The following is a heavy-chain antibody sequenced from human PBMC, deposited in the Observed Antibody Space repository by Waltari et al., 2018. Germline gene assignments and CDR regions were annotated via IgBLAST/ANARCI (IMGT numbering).Heavy chain of an antibody. CDR3: ARLPTLIPVGATDY. Sequence: QVQLQESGPGLVKPSETLSLTCAVSGYSISSGSYWGWIRQPPGKGLEWIGSIYHSGSTYYNPSLKSRVTISVDTSKNQFSLKLSSVTAADTAVYYCARLPTLIPVGATDYWGQGTLVTVSS. CDR2: IYHSGST. J-gene: IGHJ4*02. D-gene: IGHD1-26*01. CDR1: GYSISSGSY. V-gene: IGHV4-38-2*01.